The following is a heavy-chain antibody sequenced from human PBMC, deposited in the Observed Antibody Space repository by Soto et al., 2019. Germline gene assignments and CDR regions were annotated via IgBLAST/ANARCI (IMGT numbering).Heavy chain of an antibody. J-gene: IGHJ4*02. CDR3: AHRRYTGYYFDY. CDR1: GFSLSTSGVG. V-gene: IGHV2-5*02. CDR2: IYWDDDK. Sequence: QITLKESGPTLVKPTQTLTLTCTFSGFSLSTSGVGVGWIRQPPGKAPEWPALIYWDDDKRYSPSLKSRLTITKDTSKNQVVLTMTNMDPVDTATYYCAHRRYTGYYFDYWGQGTLVTVSS. D-gene: IGHD3-9*01.